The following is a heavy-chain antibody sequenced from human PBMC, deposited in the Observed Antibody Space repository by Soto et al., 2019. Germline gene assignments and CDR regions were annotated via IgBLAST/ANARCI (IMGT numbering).Heavy chain of an antibody. CDR1: VFSRSTSGVG. J-gene: IGHJ4*02. V-gene: IGHV2-5*02. CDR2: LYLDDDK. D-gene: IGHD3-9*01. Sequence: QLTLKESGPTLVKPTQTLTLTCTFSVFSRSTSGVGVGWLRQPPGTDLEWLALLYLDDDKRYSPSLKSRLTITKDTSKNQVVLTMTNMDPVATAAYDCAHESDILSGYSYWGQGTLVTVSS. CDR3: AHESDILSGYSY.